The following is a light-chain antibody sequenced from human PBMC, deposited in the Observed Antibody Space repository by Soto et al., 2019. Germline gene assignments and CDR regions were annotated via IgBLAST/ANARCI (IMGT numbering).Light chain of an antibody. V-gene: IGKV1-39*01. Sequence: DIQMTQSPSSLSASVGDRVTITCRASQSISSYLNWYQQKPGKAPKLLIYAASSLQSGVPSRFSGSGSGTDFTLTISSLQPEDFATYYCHQSYSILGTFGQGTKVEIK. CDR1: QSISSY. CDR3: HQSYSILGT. J-gene: IGKJ1*01. CDR2: AAS.